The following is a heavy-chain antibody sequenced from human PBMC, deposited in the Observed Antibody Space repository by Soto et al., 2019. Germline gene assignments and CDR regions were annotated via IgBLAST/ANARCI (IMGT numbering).Heavy chain of an antibody. Sequence: GGSLRLSCAAPGFTVSSNYMSWVRQAPGKGLEWVSVIYSGGSTYYADSVKGRFTISRDNSKNTLYLQMNSLRAEDTAVYYCARGGSSGWYRYFDYWGQGTLVTVSS. J-gene: IGHJ4*02. D-gene: IGHD6-19*01. V-gene: IGHV3-53*01. CDR1: GFTVSSNY. CDR3: ARGGSSGWYRYFDY. CDR2: IYSGGST.